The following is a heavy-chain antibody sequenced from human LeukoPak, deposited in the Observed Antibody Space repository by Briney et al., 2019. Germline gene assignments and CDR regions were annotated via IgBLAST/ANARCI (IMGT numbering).Heavy chain of an antibody. Sequence: GGSLRLSCAASGFAVSSKYMNWVRQAPGKGLEWVTVIYLDGRADYADSVKGRFTISSDNSKNTVYLQMNSLKDEDTAVYYCARDAETSLANWGQGTLVTVSP. CDR3: ARDAETSLAN. CDR1: GFAVSSKY. D-gene: IGHD5-24*01. J-gene: IGHJ4*02. CDR2: IYLDGRA. V-gene: IGHV3-66*01.